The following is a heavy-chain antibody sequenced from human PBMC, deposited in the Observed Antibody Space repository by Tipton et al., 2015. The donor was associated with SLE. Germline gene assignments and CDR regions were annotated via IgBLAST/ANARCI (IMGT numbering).Heavy chain of an antibody. D-gene: IGHD3-22*01. J-gene: IGHJ3*02. CDR1: GGSISSSSYY. CDR2: IYYSGST. V-gene: IGHV4-39*01. Sequence: TLSLTCTVSGGSISSSSYYWGWIRQPPGKGLEWIGSIYYSGSTYYNPSLKSRVTISVDTSKNQFSLKLSSVTAADTAVYYCARTYYYDSSGSDALDIWGQGTMVTVSS. CDR3: ARTYYYDSSGSDALDI.